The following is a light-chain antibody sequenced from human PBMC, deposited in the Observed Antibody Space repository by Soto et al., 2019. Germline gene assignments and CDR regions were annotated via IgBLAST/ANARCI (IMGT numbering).Light chain of an antibody. CDR2: DAS. V-gene: IGKV1-33*01. CDR3: QQYGDLPLT. J-gene: IGKJ4*01. CDR1: RDIAHY. Sequence: DIQLTQSPSSLSASVGDRITITCQASRDIAHYLSWYQQKPGKAPQLLVYDASKLQTGVPSRFSGRASGTDFTFAISSLQPGDRSTYFGQQYGDLPLTFGGGTKVEIK.